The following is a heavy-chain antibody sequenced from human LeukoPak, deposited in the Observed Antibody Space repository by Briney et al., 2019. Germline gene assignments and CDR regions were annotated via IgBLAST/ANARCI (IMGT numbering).Heavy chain of an antibody. CDR3: ASSALSPTWGV. V-gene: IGHV3-74*01. D-gene: IGHD7-27*01. Sequence: PGGSLRLSCAASGFTFSSYWMHWVRQAPGKGLMWVSRINPDGSSTNYADSVKGRFTISRDNAKSTLYLQMNGLRAEDTAVYYCASSALSPTWGVWGKGTTVTVSS. CDR2: INPDGSST. J-gene: IGHJ6*04. CDR1: GFTFSSYW.